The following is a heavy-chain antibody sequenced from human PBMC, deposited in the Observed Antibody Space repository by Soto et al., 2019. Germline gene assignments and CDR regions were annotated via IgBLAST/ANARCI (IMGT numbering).Heavy chain of an antibody. D-gene: IGHD3-3*01. CDR1: GYTFTSYG. J-gene: IGHJ4*02. CDR2: ISAYNGNT. V-gene: IGHV1-18*01. CDR3: ARAPDYYDFWSGYYTNFDY. Sequence: QVRLVQSGAEVKKPGASVKVSCKASGYTFTSYGISWVRQAPGQGLEWMGWISAYNGNTNYAQKLQGRVTMTTDTSTSTAYMELRSLRSDDTAVYYCARAPDYYDFWSGYYTNFDYWGQGTLVTVSS.